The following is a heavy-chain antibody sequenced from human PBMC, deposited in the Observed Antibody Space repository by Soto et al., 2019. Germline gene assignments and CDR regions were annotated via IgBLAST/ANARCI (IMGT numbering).Heavy chain of an antibody. J-gene: IGHJ4*02. Sequence: QVQLQESRPGLVKPSGTLSLTCAVSGGSISSSNWWSWVRQPPGKGLEWIGDINHSGSTNYTPSQTCSFTLSVDKSKHQFSLKLTSETAADTAVYYCARIAVAGNSFDSWGQGTLVTVSS. CDR2: INHSGST. CDR1: GGSISSSNW. V-gene: IGHV4-4*02. D-gene: IGHD6-19*01. CDR3: ARIAVAGNSFDS.